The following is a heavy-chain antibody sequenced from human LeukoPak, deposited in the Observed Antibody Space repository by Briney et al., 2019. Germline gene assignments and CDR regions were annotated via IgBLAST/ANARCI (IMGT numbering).Heavy chain of an antibody. Sequence: GGSLRLFCGASGFTFDDYAMHWVRQAPGKGLEWGSGISWNSCSIVYADAVKGRFTVPRDNAKNSLYLQMNSLRAEDTALSYCANGRSLASGFDYWGQGTLVTVSS. CDR2: ISWNSCSI. CDR1: GFTFDDYA. V-gene: IGHV3-9*01. D-gene: IGHD1-26*01. J-gene: IGHJ4*02. CDR3: ANGRSLASGFDY.